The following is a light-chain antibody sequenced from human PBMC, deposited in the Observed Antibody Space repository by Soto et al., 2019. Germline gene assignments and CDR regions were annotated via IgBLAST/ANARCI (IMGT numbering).Light chain of an antibody. Sequence: EIVLTQSPGTLSLSPGERATLSCRASQSVGDTYLAWYQQKPGQAPSLLMYSTSIRATGIPDRFSVSGFGTDLTLTTSRLDPQDFAVSYSRHYHRTPMWRFGKGGKVDIK. CDR2: STS. CDR3: RHYHRTPMWR. V-gene: IGKV3-20*01. J-gene: IGKJ1*01. CDR1: QSVGDTY.